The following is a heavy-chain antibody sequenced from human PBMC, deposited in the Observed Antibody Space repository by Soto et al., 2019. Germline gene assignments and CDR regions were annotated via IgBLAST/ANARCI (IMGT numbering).Heavy chain of an antibody. CDR2: ISYDGSNK. D-gene: IGHD3-3*01. J-gene: IGHJ4*02. CDR3: ARGGTIFGVVIPYYFDY. V-gene: IGHV3-30-3*01. Sequence: LRLSCAASGFTFSSYAMHWVRQAPGKGLEWVAVISYDGSNKYYADSVKGRFTISRDNSKNTLYLQMNSLRAEDTAVYYCARGGTIFGVVIPYYFDYWGQGTLVTVSS. CDR1: GFTFSSYA.